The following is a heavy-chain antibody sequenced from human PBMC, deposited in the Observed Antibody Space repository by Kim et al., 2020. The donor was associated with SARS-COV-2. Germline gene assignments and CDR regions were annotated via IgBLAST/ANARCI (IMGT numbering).Heavy chain of an antibody. V-gene: IGHV3-11*01. CDR3: ARAPALDCTSTTCYFYMDV. CDR2: SSRSGSTI. CDR1: GFTFSDYY. J-gene: IGHJ6*03. D-gene: IGHD2-2*01. Sequence: GGSLRLSCAASGFTFSDYYMSWIRQAPGKGLEWVSYSSRSGSTIYYADSVKGRFTISRDNAKNSLYLQMNSLRAEDTAVYYCARAPALDCTSTTCYFYMDVWGKRTTVTVSS.